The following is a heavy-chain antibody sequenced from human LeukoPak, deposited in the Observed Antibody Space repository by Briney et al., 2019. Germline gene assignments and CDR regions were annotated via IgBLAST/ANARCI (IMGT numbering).Heavy chain of an antibody. CDR3: ANFVATIRDYFDS. CDR1: GFTFSSYA. CDR2: ISGSGGST. V-gene: IGHV3-23*01. Sequence: GGSLRLSCAASGFTFSSYAMSWVRQAPGKGLEWVSAISGSGGSTYYADSVKGRFTIPRDNSKNTLYLQMNSLRAEDTAVYYCANFVATIRDYFDSWGQGTLVTVSS. D-gene: IGHD2-15*01. J-gene: IGHJ4*02.